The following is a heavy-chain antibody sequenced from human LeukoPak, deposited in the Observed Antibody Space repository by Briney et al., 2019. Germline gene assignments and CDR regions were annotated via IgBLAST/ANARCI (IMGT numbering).Heavy chain of an antibody. J-gene: IGHJ4*02. D-gene: IGHD3-10*01. Sequence: SSGTLSLTCAVSGGSISGSNWWSWVRQPPGKGLEWIGEIYHSGSTNYNPSLKSRVTISVDKSKNQFSLKLSSVTAADTAVYYCARDSPMVRGVMMYWGQGTLVTVSS. V-gene: IGHV4-4*02. CDR1: GGSISGSNW. CDR3: ARDSPMVRGVMMY. CDR2: IYHSGST.